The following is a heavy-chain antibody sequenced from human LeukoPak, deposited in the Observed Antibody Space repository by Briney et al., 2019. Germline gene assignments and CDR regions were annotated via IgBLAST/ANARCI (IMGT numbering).Heavy chain of an antibody. V-gene: IGHV4-61*02. Sequence: PSQTLSLTCTVSGGSISNGAYYWSWIRQPAGKTLEWIGRIYSTGVTDYSPSFKSRVSMSLDTSRNHFSLKLRSVTAADTAMYYCARALPEVYSSKGRGYYYYYYMDVWGKGTTVTVSS. CDR2: IYSTGVT. CDR1: GGSISNGAYY. CDR3: ARALPEVYSSKGRGYYYYYYMDV. J-gene: IGHJ6*03. D-gene: IGHD2-2*01.